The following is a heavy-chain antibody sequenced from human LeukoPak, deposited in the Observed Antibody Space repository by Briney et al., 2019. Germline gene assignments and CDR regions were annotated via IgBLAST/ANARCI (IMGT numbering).Heavy chain of an antibody. J-gene: IGHJ3*02. CDR3: ARQGDYGGNSHDAFDI. D-gene: IGHD4-23*01. CDR2: INPNSGGT. Sequence: ASVKVPCKASGYTFTGYYMHWVRQAPGQGLEWMGWINPNSGGTNYAQKFQGRVTMTRDTSISTAYMELSRLRSDDTAVYYCARQGDYGGNSHDAFDIWGQGTMVTVSS. V-gene: IGHV1-2*02. CDR1: GYTFTGYY.